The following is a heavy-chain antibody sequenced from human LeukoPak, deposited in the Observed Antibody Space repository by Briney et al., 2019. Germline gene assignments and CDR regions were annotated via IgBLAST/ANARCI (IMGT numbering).Heavy chain of an antibody. Sequence: PGGSLRLSCAASEFTFSNYGMHWVRQAPGKGLEWVAFIRSDGTNEFYADSVRGRLTISRDNSKNTLYVEMNSLTTEDTAVYYCVKEGEGAFDLWGQGTMDTVSS. CDR3: VKEGEGAFDL. J-gene: IGHJ3*01. CDR1: EFTFSNYG. CDR2: IRSDGTNE. V-gene: IGHV3-30*02.